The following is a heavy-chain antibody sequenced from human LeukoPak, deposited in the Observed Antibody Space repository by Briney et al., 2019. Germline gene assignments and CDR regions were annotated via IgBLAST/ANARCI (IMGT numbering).Heavy chain of an antibody. J-gene: IGHJ4*02. Sequence: PSETLSLTCAVYGGSFSGYYWSWIRQPAGKGLEWIGEINHSGSTNYNPSLKSRVTISVDTSKNQFSLKLSSVTAADTAVYYCARHVSSAAAGTGFDYWGQGTLVTVSS. V-gene: IGHV4-34*01. D-gene: IGHD6-13*01. CDR3: ARHVSSAAAGTGFDY. CDR2: INHSGST. CDR1: GGSFSGYY.